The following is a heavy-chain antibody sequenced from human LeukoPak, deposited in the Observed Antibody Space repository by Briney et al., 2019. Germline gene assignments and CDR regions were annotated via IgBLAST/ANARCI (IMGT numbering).Heavy chain of an antibody. CDR2: ISSSSSYI. J-gene: IGHJ3*02. CDR3: ATEPADTYDAFDI. Sequence: PGGSLTLSCAASGFTFSSYSMNWVRQAPGKGLEWVSSISSSSSYIYYADSVKGRFTISRDNAKNSLYLQMNSLRAEDTAVYYCATEPADTYDAFDIWGQGTMVTVSS. D-gene: IGHD1-14*01. V-gene: IGHV3-21*01. CDR1: GFTFSSYS.